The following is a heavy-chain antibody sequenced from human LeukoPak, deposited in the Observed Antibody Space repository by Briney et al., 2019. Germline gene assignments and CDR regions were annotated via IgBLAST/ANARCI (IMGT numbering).Heavy chain of an antibody. D-gene: IGHD3-22*01. CDR1: GGSFSGYY. CDR2: IYYSGST. Sequence: SETLSLTCAVYGGSFSGYYWSWIRQPPGKGLECIGYIYYSGSTNYNPSLKSRVTISVDMSKNQFSLKLSSVTAADTAVYYCARGLYDSSGPYYFDYWGQGTLVTVSS. V-gene: IGHV4-59*01. J-gene: IGHJ4*02. CDR3: ARGLYDSSGPYYFDY.